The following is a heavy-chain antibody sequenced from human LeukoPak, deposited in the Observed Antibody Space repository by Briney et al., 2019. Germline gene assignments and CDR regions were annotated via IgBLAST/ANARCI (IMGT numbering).Heavy chain of an antibody. V-gene: IGHV3-21*06. CDR2: ITSTSSSI. CDR1: GFTFNSFT. Sequence: GGSLRLSCAASGFTFNSFTMNWVRQAPGKGLEWVSSITSTSSSIYYADSVKGRFTISRDNAKNSLFLQMNSLRAEDTAVYYCARDLFTVTTGSYMDVWGKGTTVTVSS. J-gene: IGHJ6*03. D-gene: IGHD4-17*01. CDR3: ARDLFTVTTGSYMDV.